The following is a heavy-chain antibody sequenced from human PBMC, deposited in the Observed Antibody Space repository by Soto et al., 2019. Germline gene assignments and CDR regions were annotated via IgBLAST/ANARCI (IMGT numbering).Heavy chain of an antibody. CDR1: GFTFSSYA. CDR2: FSGGSSST. V-gene: IGHV3-23*01. Sequence: EVQLLESGGGLVQPGGSLRLSCAASGFTFSSYAMSWVRQAPGKGLEWVSAFSGGSSSTYYAGSVKGRFTISRDNSKSTLFLHMNSLRVEDTAVYYCAKGRNVYSSSPGDYWGQGTLVTVSS. J-gene: IGHJ4*02. D-gene: IGHD6-6*01. CDR3: AKGRNVYSSSPGDY.